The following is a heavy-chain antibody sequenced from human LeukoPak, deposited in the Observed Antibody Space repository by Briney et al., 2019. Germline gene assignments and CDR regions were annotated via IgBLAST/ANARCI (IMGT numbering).Heavy chain of an antibody. V-gene: IGHV4-34*01. CDR1: GGSFSGHY. J-gene: IGHJ4*02. CDR3: ARSAPLDY. Sequence: PSETLSLTCAVYGGSFSGHYWNWLRQPPGKGLEWIGEINHSGSTNYNPSLKSRVTISVDTSNNQFSLKLSSVTAAYTAVYYCARSAPLDYWGQGTLVTVSS. CDR2: INHSGST.